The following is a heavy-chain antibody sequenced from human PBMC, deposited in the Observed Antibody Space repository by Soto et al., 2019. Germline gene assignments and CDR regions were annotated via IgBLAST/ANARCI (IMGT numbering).Heavy chain of an antibody. Sequence: GESLKISCKGSGYSFSNFWIGWVRQMPGKGLEWMGIIYPGDSDTRYSPSFQGQVIISADKSTSSAYLQWSSLMASDSAIYYCARHSLEQSKGPLYYYPMDVWGQGTTVTVSS. CDR2: IYPGDSDT. D-gene: IGHD1-1*01. J-gene: IGHJ6*02. V-gene: IGHV5-51*01. CDR1: GYSFSNFW. CDR3: ARHSLEQSKGPLYYYPMDV.